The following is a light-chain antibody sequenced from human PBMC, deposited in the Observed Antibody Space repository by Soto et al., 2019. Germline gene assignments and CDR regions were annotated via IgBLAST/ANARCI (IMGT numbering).Light chain of an antibody. J-gene: IGKJ1*01. Sequence: DIQMTQSPSTLSASVGDRVTITCRASQSISSWLAWYQQKPGTAPKLLIYKASTLQSGVPSRFSGSGSGTEFPLTISSLQADDSATYYCQQYRDNWTFGQGTKVEIK. V-gene: IGKV1-5*03. CDR3: QQYRDNWT. CDR1: QSISSW. CDR2: KAS.